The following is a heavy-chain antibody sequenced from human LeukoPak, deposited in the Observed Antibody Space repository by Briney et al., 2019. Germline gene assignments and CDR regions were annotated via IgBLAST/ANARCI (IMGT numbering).Heavy chain of an antibody. Sequence: GESLKISCQGSGNSFTSYWIGWVRQMPGKGLEWMGIIYPGDSDTRYSPSFQGQVTISADKSISTAYLQWSSLKASDTAMYYCARAGYCSSTSCSVIDYWGQGTLVTVSS. V-gene: IGHV5-51*01. J-gene: IGHJ4*02. CDR1: GNSFTSYW. D-gene: IGHD2-2*01. CDR3: ARAGYCSSTSCSVIDY. CDR2: IYPGDSDT.